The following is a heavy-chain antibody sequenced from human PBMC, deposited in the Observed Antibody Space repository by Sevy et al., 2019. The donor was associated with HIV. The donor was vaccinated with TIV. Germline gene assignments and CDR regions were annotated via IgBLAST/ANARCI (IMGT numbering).Heavy chain of an antibody. CDR1: GGSSSGYY. D-gene: IGHD1-1*01. CDR3: ARGGIMATTEYGMDV. CDR2: ISHRGST. Sequence: SETLSLTCAVSGGSSSGYYWAWIRQSPGNGLEWIGEISHRGSTKYNPSLKSRVSISVDTSKDQISLRLTSLTAADTAVYYCARGGIMATTEYGMDVWGQGTSVTVSS. V-gene: IGHV4-34*01. J-gene: IGHJ6*02.